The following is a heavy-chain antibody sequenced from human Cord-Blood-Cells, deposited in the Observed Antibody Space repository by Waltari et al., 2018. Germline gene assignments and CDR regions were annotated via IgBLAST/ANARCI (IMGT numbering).Heavy chain of an antibody. Sequence: VQLVQSGAEVKKPGSSVKVSCKASGGTFSSYAISWVRQAPGQGLKWLGRFIPILGIAAYAQKFQGRVTITADKSTGTAYMELGSLRSEDTAVYYWAREGLFISYYYYYMDVWGKGTTVTVSS. J-gene: IGHJ6*03. CDR2: FIPILGIA. V-gene: IGHV1-69*09. CDR3: AREGLFISYYYYYMDV. CDR1: GGTFSSYA. D-gene: IGHD2-15*01.